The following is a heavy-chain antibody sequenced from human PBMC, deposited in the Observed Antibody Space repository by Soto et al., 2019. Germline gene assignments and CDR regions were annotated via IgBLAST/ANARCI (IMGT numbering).Heavy chain of an antibody. CDR2: ISIDGGST. CDR3: ARGLPLDY. Sequence: EVQLVESGGGVVQPGGSLRLSCAASEFIFNKYAMHWVRQAPGKGLEYVSSISIDGGSTYYANSVKDRVTISRDNSKNTLYLQMGSLRAEDVAVYFCARGLPLDYWGQGTLVTVSS. CDR1: EFIFNKYA. V-gene: IGHV3-64*01. J-gene: IGHJ4*02.